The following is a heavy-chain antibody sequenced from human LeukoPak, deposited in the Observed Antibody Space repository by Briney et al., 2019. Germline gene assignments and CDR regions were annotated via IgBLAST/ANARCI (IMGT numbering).Heavy chain of an antibody. J-gene: IGHJ4*02. CDR2: IYYSGST. CDR3: ARERSSSWYARPFDY. V-gene: IGHV4-39*07. D-gene: IGHD6-13*01. Sequence: SETLSLTCTVSGGSISSSSYYWGWIRQPPGKGLEWIGSIYYSGSTYYDPSLKSRVTISVDTSKNQFSLKLSSVTAADTAVYYCARERSSSWYARPFDYWGQGTLVTVSS. CDR1: GGSISSSSYY.